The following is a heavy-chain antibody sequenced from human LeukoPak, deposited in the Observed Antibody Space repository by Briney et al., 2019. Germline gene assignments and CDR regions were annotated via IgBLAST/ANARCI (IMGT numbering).Heavy chain of an antibody. Sequence: SETLSLTCTVSGGSISSSSYYWGWIRQPPGKGLEWIGSIYYSGNTYYNPSLKSRVTISVDTSKNQFSLKLSSVTAADTAVYYCARDGDDCSSTSCYSGDWFDPWGQGTLVTVSS. J-gene: IGHJ5*02. CDR2: IYYSGNT. D-gene: IGHD2-2*01. V-gene: IGHV4-39*07. CDR1: GGSISSSSYY. CDR3: ARDGDDCSSTSCYSGDWFDP.